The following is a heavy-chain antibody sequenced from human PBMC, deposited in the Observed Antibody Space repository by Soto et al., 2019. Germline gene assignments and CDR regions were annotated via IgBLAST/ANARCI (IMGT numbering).Heavy chain of an antibody. J-gene: IGHJ4*02. CDR3: AHTPYYGAPLGY. D-gene: IGHD3-10*01. Sequence: QITLKESGPSLVKPTQTLTLTCTFSGFSLSTGGVGVGWIRQPPGKALGWLAVIYWDDDKRYSPSLKSRLTITKDTSKNQVVLTMTNMDPVDTATYYCAHTPYYGAPLGYWGQGTLVTVSS. CDR1: GFSLSTGGVG. V-gene: IGHV2-5*02. CDR2: IYWDDDK.